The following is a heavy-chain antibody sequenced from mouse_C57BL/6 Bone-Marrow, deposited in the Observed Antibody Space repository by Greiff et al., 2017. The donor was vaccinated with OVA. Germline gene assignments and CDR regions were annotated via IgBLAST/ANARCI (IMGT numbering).Heavy chain of an antibody. V-gene: IGHV1-15*01. J-gene: IGHJ4*01. CDR2: IDPATGGT. Sequence: QVQLQQSGAELVRPGASVTLSCKASGYTFTDYEMHWVKQTPVHGLEWIGAIDPATGGTAYNQKFKGKAILTADKSSSTAYMELRSLTSEDSAVYYCTSGYSNYYAMDYWGQGTSVTVSS. CDR3: TSGYSNYYAMDY. D-gene: IGHD2-5*01. CDR1: GYTFTDYE.